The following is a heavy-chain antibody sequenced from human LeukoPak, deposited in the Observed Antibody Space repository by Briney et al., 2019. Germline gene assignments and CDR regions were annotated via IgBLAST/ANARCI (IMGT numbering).Heavy chain of an antibody. D-gene: IGHD2-8*02. CDR3: ARGWVLATGAFDI. Sequence: TGGSLRLSCEASGFTFSSYAMSWVRQAPGKGLEWVSAISGSGVTTHYADSVKGRFTISRDNSKKMLYLQMNSLRVEDTAVYYCARGWVLATGAFDIWGQGTMVTVSS. CDR2: ISGSGVTT. V-gene: IGHV3-23*01. J-gene: IGHJ3*02. CDR1: GFTFSSYA.